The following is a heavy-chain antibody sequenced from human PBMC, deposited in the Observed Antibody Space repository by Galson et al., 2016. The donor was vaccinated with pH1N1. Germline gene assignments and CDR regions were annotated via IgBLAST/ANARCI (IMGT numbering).Heavy chain of an antibody. CDR2: ISWDGGGT. CDR3: VKDFFAVAAAYYYYMDV. CDR1: GFTFDDYA. J-gene: IGHJ6*03. V-gene: IGHV3-43D*04. Sequence: SLRLSCAASGFTFDDYAMHWVRQAPGKGLEWVSLISWDGGGTSYADSVKGRFIISRDNTKNSLYLQMNSLRTEDSALYYCVKDFFAVAAAYYYYMDVWGKGTTVTVSS. D-gene: IGHD6-19*01.